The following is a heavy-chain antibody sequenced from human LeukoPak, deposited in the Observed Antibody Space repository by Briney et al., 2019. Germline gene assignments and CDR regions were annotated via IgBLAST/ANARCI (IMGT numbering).Heavy chain of an antibody. Sequence: PGGSLRLSCAASGFTFRSYAMNWVGQAAGKGLEWVYAISIGGDATYYADSVEGRFTISRDNSKNTLYLEMNSLRAGDTAIYYCAKRRYCHDVSCRDFDYWGQGTLVTVSS. V-gene: IGHV3-23*01. D-gene: IGHD2-15*01. J-gene: IGHJ4*02. CDR1: GFTFRSYA. CDR2: ISIGGDAT. CDR3: AKRRYCHDVSCRDFDY.